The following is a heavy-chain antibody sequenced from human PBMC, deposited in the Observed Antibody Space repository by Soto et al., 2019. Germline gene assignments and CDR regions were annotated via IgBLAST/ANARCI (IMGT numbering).Heavy chain of an antibody. J-gene: IGHJ6*02. CDR1: GGTFSSYA. D-gene: IGHD2-8*01. V-gene: IGHV1-69*13. CDR3: ARSGRYCTNGVCYLPTRYYYGMDV. CDR2: IIPIFGTA. Sequence: GASVKVSCKASGGTFSSYAISWVRQAPGQGLEWMGGIIPIFGTANYAQKFQGRVTITADESTSTAYMELSSLRSEDTAVYYCARSGRYCTNGVCYLPTRYYYGMDVWGQGTTVTVSS.